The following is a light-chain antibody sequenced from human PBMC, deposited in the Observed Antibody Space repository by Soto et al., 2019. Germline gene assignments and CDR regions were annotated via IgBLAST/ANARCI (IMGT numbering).Light chain of an antibody. Sequence: EIVFNQSPGTISLPPVERASLSCWASQSIPNSYVAWYQQRPGQAPRLLLYGAYNRATGIPDRFSGSGSGTDFTLTISRLEPEDFAMYYCQQYGGSPWTVGQGTKVDIK. CDR3: QQYGGSPWT. CDR1: QSIPNSY. J-gene: IGKJ1*01. V-gene: IGKV3-20*01. CDR2: GAY.